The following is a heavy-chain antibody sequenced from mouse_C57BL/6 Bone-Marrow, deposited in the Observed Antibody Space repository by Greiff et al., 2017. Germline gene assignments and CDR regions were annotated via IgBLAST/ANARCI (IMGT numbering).Heavy chain of an antibody. Sequence: EVHLVESGGGLVKPGGSLKLSCAASGFTFSDYGMHWFRQAPEKGLVWVAYISSGSGTIYYADTVKGRFTISRDNAKNTLFLQMTSLRSEDTAMYYCARGTVYWYFDVWGTGTTVTVSS. CDR2: ISSGSGTI. CDR3: ARGTVYWYFDV. D-gene: IGHD1-1*01. CDR1: GFTFSDYG. V-gene: IGHV5-17*01. J-gene: IGHJ1*03.